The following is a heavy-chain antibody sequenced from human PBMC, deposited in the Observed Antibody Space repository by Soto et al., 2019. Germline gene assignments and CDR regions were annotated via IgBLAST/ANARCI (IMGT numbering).Heavy chain of an antibody. Sequence: GGSLRLSCAASEFTFSSYEMNWVRQAPGKGLEWVSKISSSGSTIYYADSVKGRFTISRDNAKKSLFLQMNSLRAEDTAVYYCARAALTIFGVIIGHMDVWGQGTTVTVSS. J-gene: IGHJ6*02. CDR2: ISSSGSTI. D-gene: IGHD3-3*01. V-gene: IGHV3-48*03. CDR1: EFTFSSYE. CDR3: ARAALTIFGVIIGHMDV.